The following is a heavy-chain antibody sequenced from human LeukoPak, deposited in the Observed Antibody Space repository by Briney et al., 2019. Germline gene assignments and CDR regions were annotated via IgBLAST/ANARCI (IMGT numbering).Heavy chain of an antibody. D-gene: IGHD2-2*02. CDR1: GGSISSYY. CDR3: ARDQKGYCSSTSWYKYNWFDP. J-gene: IGHJ5*02. Sequence: SETLSLTCTVSGGSISSYYWSWIRQPAGKGLEWIGRIYTSGSTNYNPSLKSRVTMSVDTSKNQFSLKLSSVTAADTAVYYCARDQKGYCSSTSWYKYNWFDPWGQGTLVTVSS. CDR2: IYTSGST. V-gene: IGHV4-4*07.